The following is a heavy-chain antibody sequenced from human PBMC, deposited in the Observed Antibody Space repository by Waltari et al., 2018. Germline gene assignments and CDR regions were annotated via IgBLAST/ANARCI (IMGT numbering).Heavy chain of an antibody. Sequence: QVQLVQSGAEVKKPGSSVKVSCKASGGTFSSYAISWVRQAPGQGLEWMGGIIPIFGTANYAQKFQGRVTITADKSTSTAYMELSSLRSEDTAVYYCARVTRPYSNYFLGWFDPWGQGTLVTVSS. CDR3: ARVTRPYSNYFLGWFDP. J-gene: IGHJ5*02. CDR2: IIPIFGTA. V-gene: IGHV1-69*14. D-gene: IGHD4-4*01. CDR1: GGTFSSYA.